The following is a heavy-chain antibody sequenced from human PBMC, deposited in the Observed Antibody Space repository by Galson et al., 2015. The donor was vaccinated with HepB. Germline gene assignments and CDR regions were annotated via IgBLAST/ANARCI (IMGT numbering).Heavy chain of an antibody. V-gene: IGHV1-3*01. Sequence: SVKVSCKASGYTFTSYAMHWVRQAPGQRLEWMGWINAGNGNTKYSQKFQGRVTITRDTSASTAYMELSSLRSEDTAVYYCARDWAVAGSDAFDIWGQGTMVTVSS. CDR2: INAGNGNT. D-gene: IGHD6-19*01. CDR1: GYTFTSYA. J-gene: IGHJ3*02. CDR3: ARDWAVAGSDAFDI.